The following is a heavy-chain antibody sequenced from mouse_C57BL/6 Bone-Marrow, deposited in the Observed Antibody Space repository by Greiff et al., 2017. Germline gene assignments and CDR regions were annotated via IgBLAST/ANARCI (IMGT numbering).Heavy chain of an antibody. D-gene: IGHD1-1*01. CDR2: INPNNGGT. J-gene: IGHJ2*01. CDR1: GYTFTDYY. V-gene: IGHV1-26*01. CDR3: ARCSITTVVRFDY. Sequence: EVQLQQSGPELVKPGASVKISCKASGYTFTDYYMNWVKQSHGKSLEWIGDINPNNGGTSYNQKFKGKATLTVDKSSSTAYMELRSLTSEESAVYYCARCSITTVVRFDYWGQGTTLTVSS.